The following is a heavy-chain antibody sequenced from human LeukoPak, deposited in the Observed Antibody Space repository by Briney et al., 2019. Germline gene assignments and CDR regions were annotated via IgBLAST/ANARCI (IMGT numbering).Heavy chain of an antibody. J-gene: IGHJ2*01. D-gene: IGHD4-17*01. CDR2: IYYSGTT. CDR1: GGSISSYY. Sequence: SETLSLTCTVSGGSISSYYWSWIRQPPGKGLEWIGYIYYSGTTNYNPSLKSRVTISLDTSRTQFSLKLTSVTAADTAVYYCARAHRPTYGPTYWYFDLWGRGTLVTVSS. V-gene: IGHV4-59*08. CDR3: ARAHRPTYGPTYWYFDL.